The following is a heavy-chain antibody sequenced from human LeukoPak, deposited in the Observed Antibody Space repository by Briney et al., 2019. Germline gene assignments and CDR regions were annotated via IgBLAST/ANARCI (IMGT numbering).Heavy chain of an antibody. CDR2: ITWNGGST. CDR3: ARDLLYVASSGYYPFDY. V-gene: IGHV3-20*04. CDR1: GSTFDDYG. Sequence: GGSLRLSCAASGSTFDDYGMNWVRQAPGKGLEWVSGITWNGGSTGYTDSVKGRFTISRDNAKNSLYLQMNSLRAEDTALYYCARDLLYVASSGYYPFDYWGQGTLVTASS. J-gene: IGHJ4*02. D-gene: IGHD3-22*01.